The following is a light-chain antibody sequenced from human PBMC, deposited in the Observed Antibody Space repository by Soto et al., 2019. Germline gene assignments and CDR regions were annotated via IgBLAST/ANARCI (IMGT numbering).Light chain of an antibody. Sequence: QSALTQPPSMSGAPGQRVTISCTGSSSDIGAGYDVHWYQQFPGTAPKLLIYSNINRPSGVPDRFSGSKSGTSASLAITGLQAEDEADDYCQSYDSSLGGSKGVFGGGTKLTVL. CDR1: SSDIGAGYD. V-gene: IGLV1-40*01. CDR3: QSYDSSLGGSKGV. J-gene: IGLJ3*02. CDR2: SNI.